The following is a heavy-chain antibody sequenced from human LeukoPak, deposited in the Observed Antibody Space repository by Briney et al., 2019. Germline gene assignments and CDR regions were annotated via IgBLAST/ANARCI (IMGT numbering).Heavy chain of an antibody. CDR3: ARSRPYYYYGMDV. CDR2: ISSSGSTI. CDR1: GFTFSSSE. J-gene: IGHJ6*02. Sequence: GGPLRLSCAASGFTFSSSEMNWVRQAPGKGLEWVSYISSSGSTIYYADSVKGRFTISRDNAKNSLYLQMNSLRAEDTAVYYCARSRPYYYYGMDVWGQGTTVTVSS. V-gene: IGHV3-48*03.